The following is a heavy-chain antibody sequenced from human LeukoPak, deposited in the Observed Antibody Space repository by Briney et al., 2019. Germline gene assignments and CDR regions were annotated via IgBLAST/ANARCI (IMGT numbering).Heavy chain of an antibody. J-gene: IGHJ4*02. CDR2: IRYDGSNK. D-gene: IGHD3-22*01. CDR1: GFIFSTFG. CDR3: AKDPNYYDSSGYYRYFDY. V-gene: IGHV3-30*02. Sequence: PGGSLRLSCVASGFIFSTFGMHWVRQAPGKGLEWVAFIRYDGSNKYYADSVKGRFTISRDNSKNTLYLQMNSLRAEDTAVYYCAKDPNYYDSSGYYRYFDYWGQGTLVTVSS.